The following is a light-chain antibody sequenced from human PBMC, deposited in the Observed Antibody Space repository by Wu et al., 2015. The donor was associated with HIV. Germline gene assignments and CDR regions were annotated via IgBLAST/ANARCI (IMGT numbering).Light chain of an antibody. Sequence: EIVLTQSPATLSLSPGERATLSCRASQSVRNYLAWFQQKPGQAPRLLIYDASNRATGIPARFSGSGSGTGFTLTTSSLEPEDFALYYCQQRSNWPWTFGQGTKVEFK. V-gene: IGKV3-11*01. J-gene: IGKJ1*01. CDR1: QSVRNY. CDR2: DAS. CDR3: QQRSNWPWT.